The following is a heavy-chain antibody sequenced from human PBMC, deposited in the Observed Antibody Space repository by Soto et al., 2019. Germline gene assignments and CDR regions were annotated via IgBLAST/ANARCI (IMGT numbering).Heavy chain of an antibody. CDR2: IYYSGST. J-gene: IGHJ3*02. CDR3: ARSLFMDTGQLDI. D-gene: IGHD5-18*01. V-gene: IGHV4-30-4*01. Sequence: PSETLSLTCTVSGGSTSSDYYYWSWIRQSPGTGLEWIGYIYYSGSTYYNPSLKSRVSISVDTSRNQFSLKLSSVTAADTAVYYFARSLFMDTGQLDIWAQETMLTVSS. CDR1: GGSTSSDYYY.